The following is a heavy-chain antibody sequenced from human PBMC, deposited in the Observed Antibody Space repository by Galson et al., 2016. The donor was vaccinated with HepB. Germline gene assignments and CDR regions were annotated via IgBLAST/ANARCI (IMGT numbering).Heavy chain of an antibody. CDR2: ISYSGGT. D-gene: IGHD3-10*01. V-gene: IGHV4-31*03. CDR1: GGSIRSGSYY. CDR3: ASGMVRGVKRFDY. Sequence: TLSLTCTVSGGSIRSGSYYWSWIRQHPGKGLEWIGYISYSGGTYYNPSLKSRVTISVDTSKNQFSLKLSSVTAADTAVYYCASGMVRGVKRFDYWGQGTLAIVSS. J-gene: IGHJ4*02.